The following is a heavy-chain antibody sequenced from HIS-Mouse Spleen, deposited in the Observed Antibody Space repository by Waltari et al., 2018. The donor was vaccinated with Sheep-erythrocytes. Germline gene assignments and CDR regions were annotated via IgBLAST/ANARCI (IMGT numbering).Heavy chain of an antibody. Sequence: QVQLVQSGAEVKKPGASVKVSCKVSGYTLTELSMHWVRQAPGKGLEWMGGSGHEDGETIYAQTFQGRVTMTEETSTDTAYMGLSSLRSEDTAVYYCATDGYSSATRGGFDIWGQGTMVTVSS. J-gene: IGHJ3*02. CDR2: SGHEDGET. D-gene: IGHD6-19*01. CDR1: GYTLTELS. CDR3: ATDGYSSATRGGFDI. V-gene: IGHV1-24*01.